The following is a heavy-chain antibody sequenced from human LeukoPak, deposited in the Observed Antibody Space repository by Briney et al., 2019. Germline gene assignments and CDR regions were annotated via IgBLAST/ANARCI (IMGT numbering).Heavy chain of an antibody. CDR2: ISPHSGGT. V-gene: IGHV1-2*02. CDR1: GFTFTDYY. D-gene: IGHD1-1*01. Sequence: GASVKVSFKASGFTFTDYYMHWVRQAPGQGLEWMGWISPHSGGTNYAQNFQGRVTMTRDTSISTAYMELSSLRSDDTAVYSCARAKVHSIDYWGQGTLVTVSS. CDR3: ARAKVHSIDY. J-gene: IGHJ4*02.